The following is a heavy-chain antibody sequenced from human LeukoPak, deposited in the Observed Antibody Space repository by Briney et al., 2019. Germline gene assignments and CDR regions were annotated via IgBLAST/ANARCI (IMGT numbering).Heavy chain of an antibody. CDR1: GYSFKDYG. Sequence: GGSLRLSCAATGYSFKDYGMHWVRQPPGKGLEWVSAINWNGGGTDYADSVKGRFTIFRDNAKNSLYLQLSSLRPEDTASYYCAKHLTATNTYIFFGLDVWGQGTSVTVSS. CDR3: AKHLTATNTYIFFGLDV. CDR2: INWNGGGT. D-gene: IGHD1-26*01. J-gene: IGHJ6*02. V-gene: IGHV3-9*01.